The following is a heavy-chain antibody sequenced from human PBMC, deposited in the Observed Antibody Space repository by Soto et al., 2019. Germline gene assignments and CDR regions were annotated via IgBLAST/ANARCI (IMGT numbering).Heavy chain of an antibody. CDR2: IYPGDSDT. D-gene: IGHD3-10*01. Sequence: GDSLKFSCKCYGYSFTSYWIGWVRQMPGKGLEWMGIIYPGDSDTRYSPSFQGQFTISADKSISTAYLQWSSLKASDTAMYYCARHRVSITMVRGAPYYYYGMDVWGQGSTVSVT. CDR3: ARHRVSITMVRGAPYYYYGMDV. J-gene: IGHJ6*02. CDR1: GYSFTSYW. V-gene: IGHV5-51*01.